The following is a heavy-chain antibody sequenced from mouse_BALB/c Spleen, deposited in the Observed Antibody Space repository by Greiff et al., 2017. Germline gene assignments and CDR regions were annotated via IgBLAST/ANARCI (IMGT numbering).Heavy chain of an antibody. J-gene: IGHJ2*01. Sequence: VHVKQSGAELVRPGALVKLSCKASGFNIKDYYMHWVKQRPEQGLEWIGWIDPENGNTIYDPKFQGKASITADTSSNTAYLQLSSLTSEDTAVYYCALKYYFDYWGQGTTLTVSS. CDR3: ALKYYFDY. D-gene: IGHD1-3*01. CDR2: IDPENGNT. V-gene: IGHV14-1*02. CDR1: GFNIKDYY.